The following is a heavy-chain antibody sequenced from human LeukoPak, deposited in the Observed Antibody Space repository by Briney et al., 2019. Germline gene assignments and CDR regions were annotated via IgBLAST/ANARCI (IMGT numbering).Heavy chain of an antibody. V-gene: IGHV4-30-4*01. CDR3: ARGGMDSYPFDY. CDR2: IYYSGST. Sequence: SQTLSLNCTVSGGSISSGDYYWSWIRQPPGKGLEWIGYIYYSGSTYYNPSLKSRVTISVDTSKNQFSLKLSSVTAADTAVYYCARGGMDSYPFDYWGQGTLVTVYS. J-gene: IGHJ4*02. D-gene: IGHD3/OR15-3a*01. CDR1: GGSISSGDYY.